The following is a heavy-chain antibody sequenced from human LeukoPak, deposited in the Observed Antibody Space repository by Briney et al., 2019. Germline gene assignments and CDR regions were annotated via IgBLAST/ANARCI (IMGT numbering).Heavy chain of an antibody. CDR3: ARQKTYYYDSSGYYHAFDI. D-gene: IGHD3-22*01. CDR2: INPNSGGT. V-gene: IGHV1-2*02. J-gene: IGHJ3*02. Sequence: ASVEVSCKASGYTFTGYYMHWVRQAPGQGLEWMGWINPNSGGTNYAQKFQGRVTMTRDTSISTAYMELSRLRSDDTAVYYCARQKTYYYDSSGYYHAFDIWGQGTMVTVSS. CDR1: GYTFTGYY.